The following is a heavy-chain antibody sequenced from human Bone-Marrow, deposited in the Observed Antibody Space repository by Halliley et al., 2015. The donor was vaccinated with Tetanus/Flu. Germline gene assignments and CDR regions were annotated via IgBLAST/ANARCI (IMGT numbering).Heavy chain of an antibody. V-gene: IGHV4-59*09. CDR2: IEYTGST. J-gene: IGHJ4*02. CDR3: ARGPDYSNYVSPFDY. D-gene: IGHD4-4*01. Sequence: WIGYIEYTGSTDCNPSLKSRVTISVDTSKNQFSLKLSSVTAADTAVYYCARGPDYSNYVSPFDYWGQGTLVTFSS.